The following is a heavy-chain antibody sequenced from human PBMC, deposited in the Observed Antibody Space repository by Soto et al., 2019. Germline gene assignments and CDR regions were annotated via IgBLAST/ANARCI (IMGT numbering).Heavy chain of an antibody. Sequence: QVQLVESGGGVVQPGRSLRLSCAASGFTFSSYAMHWVRQAPGKGLEWVAVISYDGRNKYDAGSVKGRFTISRDNSKNTLYLQMNSLRAEETAVYYCARDRDSRGWYYVDYWGQGTLVTVSS. CDR2: ISYDGRNK. V-gene: IGHV3-30*04. CDR1: GFTFSSYA. J-gene: IGHJ4*02. D-gene: IGHD6-19*01. CDR3: ARDRDSRGWYYVDY.